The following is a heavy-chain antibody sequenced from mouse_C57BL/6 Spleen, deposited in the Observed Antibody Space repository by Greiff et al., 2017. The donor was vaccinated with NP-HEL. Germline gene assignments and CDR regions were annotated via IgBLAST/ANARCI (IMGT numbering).Heavy chain of an antibody. D-gene: IGHD1-1*01. CDR3: ARDYGSGKYYFDY. CDR1: GYTFTSYW. V-gene: IGHV1-59*01. J-gene: IGHJ2*01. CDR2: IDPSDSYT. Sequence: QVQLQQPGAELVRPGTSVKLSCKASGYTFTSYWMHWVKQRPGQGLEWIGVIDPSDSYTNYNQKFKGKATLTVDTSSSTAYMQLSSLTSEDSAVYYCARDYGSGKYYFDYWGQGTTLTVSS.